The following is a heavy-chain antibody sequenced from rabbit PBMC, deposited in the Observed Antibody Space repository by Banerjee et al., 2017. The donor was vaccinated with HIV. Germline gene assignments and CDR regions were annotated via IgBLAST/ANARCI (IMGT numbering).Heavy chain of an antibody. CDR3: ARDLAGVTGWNFNL. D-gene: IGHD4-1*01. Sequence: QSLEESGGDLVKPGASLTLTCTASGFTISSSWWICWVRQAPGKGLEWIGCIYTSSGNTWYASWAKGRFTISKTSSTTVTLQMTSLTAADTATYFCARDLAGVTGWNFNLWGPDTLVTVS. CDR1: GFTISSSWW. CDR2: IYTSSGNT. V-gene: IGHV1S40*01. J-gene: IGHJ4*01.